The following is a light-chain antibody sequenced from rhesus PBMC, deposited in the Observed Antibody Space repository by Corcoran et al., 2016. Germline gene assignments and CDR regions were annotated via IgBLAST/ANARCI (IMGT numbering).Light chain of an antibody. CDR3: MQALELPFT. Sequence: DIVMTQTPLSLPVTPGEPASISCRSSQSLLDSEDGNTYLDWYLQKPGQSQPLLIYEVSNRASGVPDRFSGSGSDTDFTLKISRVEADDVGVYYFMQALELPFTFGPGTKLDIK. CDR2: EVS. J-gene: IGKJ3*01. V-gene: IGKV2-104*02. CDR1: QSLLDSEDGNTY.